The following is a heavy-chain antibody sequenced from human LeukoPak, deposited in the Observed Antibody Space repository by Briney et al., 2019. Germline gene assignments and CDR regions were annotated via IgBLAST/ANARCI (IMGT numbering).Heavy chain of an antibody. V-gene: IGHV1-18*01. CDR3: ARDSVGGSGTYYNDSPDY. CDR2: ISAYNGNT. CDR1: GYTFSSYG. D-gene: IGHD3-10*01. Sequence: ASVKVSCKASGYTFSSYGISWVRQAPGQGLEWMGWISAYNGNTDYAQNLRGRLIMTKDTSRSTAYMERRGLGSDDTAVYYCARDSVGGSGTYYNDSPDYWGQGTLVTVSS. J-gene: IGHJ4*02.